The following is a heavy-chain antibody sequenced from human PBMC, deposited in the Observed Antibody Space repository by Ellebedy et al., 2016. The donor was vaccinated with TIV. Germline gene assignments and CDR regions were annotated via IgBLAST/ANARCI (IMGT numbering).Heavy chain of an antibody. CDR2: INPNSGGT. D-gene: IGHD4-17*01. J-gene: IGHJ5*02. CDR3: ASAYGDNWFDP. Sequence: AASVKVSCKASGYTFTGYYMHWVRQAPGQGLEWMGWINPNSGGTNYAQKFQGRVTMTRDTSTSTVYMELSSLGSEDTAVYYCASAYGDNWFDPWGQGTLVTVSS. V-gene: IGHV1-2*02. CDR1: GYTFTGYY.